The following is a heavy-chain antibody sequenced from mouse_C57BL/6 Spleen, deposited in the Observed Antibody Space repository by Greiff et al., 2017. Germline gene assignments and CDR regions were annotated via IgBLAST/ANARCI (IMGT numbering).Heavy chain of an antibody. Sequence: QVQLQQPGAELVRPGSSVKLSCKASGYTFTSYWMHWVKQRPIQGLEWIGNIDPSDSETHYNQKFKDKATLTVDKSSSTAYMQLSSLTSEDSAVYYCARGGPIYYDYDSWYFDVWGTGTTVTVSS. CDR2: IDPSDSET. J-gene: IGHJ1*03. CDR3: ARGGPIYYDYDSWYFDV. V-gene: IGHV1-52*01. D-gene: IGHD2-4*01. CDR1: GYTFTSYW.